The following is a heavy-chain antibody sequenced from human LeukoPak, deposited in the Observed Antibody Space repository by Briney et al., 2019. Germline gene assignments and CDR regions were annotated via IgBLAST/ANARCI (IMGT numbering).Heavy chain of an antibody. Sequence: GGPLRLSCAASGFTFSSYSMNWVRQAPGKGLEWVSSISSSSSYIYYADSVKGRFTISRDNAKNSLYLQMNSLRAEDTAVYYCARETQYSSGWYLEGGFDPWGQGTLVTVSS. CDR3: ARETQYSSGWYLEGGFDP. D-gene: IGHD6-19*01. CDR2: ISSSSSYI. J-gene: IGHJ5*02. CDR1: GFTFSSYS. V-gene: IGHV3-21*01.